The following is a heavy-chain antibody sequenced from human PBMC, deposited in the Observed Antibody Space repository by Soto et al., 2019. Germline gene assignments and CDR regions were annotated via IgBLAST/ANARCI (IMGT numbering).Heavy chain of an antibody. CDR1: GGSFSGHY. J-gene: IGHJ4*02. CDR3: ARGVPGYSSSWYAY. D-gene: IGHD6-13*01. V-gene: IGHV4-34*01. CDR2: INDGGTT. Sequence: KTSETLSLTCAVYGGSFSGHYWSWIRQPPGKGLEWIGEINDGGTTNYNPSLKSRVIISVDTSKNQFSLKLRSVTAADTAVYYCARGVPGYSSSWYAYWGQGTLVTVSS.